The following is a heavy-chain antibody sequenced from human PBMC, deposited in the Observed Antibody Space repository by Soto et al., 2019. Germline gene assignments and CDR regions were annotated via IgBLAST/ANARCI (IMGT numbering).Heavy chain of an antibody. CDR2: ISYDGSNK. CDR1: GFTFSSYA. V-gene: IGHV3-30-3*01. D-gene: IGHD4-4*01. Sequence: GGSLRLSCAASGFTFSSYAMHWVRQAPGKGLEWVAVISYDGSNKYYVDSVKGRFTISRDNSKNTLYLQMNSLRAEDTAVYYCARDLDYNPYYYYGMDVWGQGTTVTVSS. CDR3: ARDLDYNPYYYYGMDV. J-gene: IGHJ6*02.